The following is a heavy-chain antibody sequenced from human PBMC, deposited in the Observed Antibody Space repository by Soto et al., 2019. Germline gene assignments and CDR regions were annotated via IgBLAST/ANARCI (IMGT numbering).Heavy chain of an antibody. J-gene: IGHJ4*02. V-gene: IGHV1-69*12. CDR2: IIPIFGTA. CDR3: AREREWEQDTENGYYFDY. Sequence: QVQLVQSGAEVKKPGSSVKVSCKASGGTFSSYAISWVRQAPGQGLEWMGGIIPIFGTANYAQKFQGRVTSTADEATSTAYMELSSLRSEATAVYYCAREREWEQDTENGYYFDYWGPGTLVTVSS. CDR1: GGTFSSYA. D-gene: IGHD1-26*01.